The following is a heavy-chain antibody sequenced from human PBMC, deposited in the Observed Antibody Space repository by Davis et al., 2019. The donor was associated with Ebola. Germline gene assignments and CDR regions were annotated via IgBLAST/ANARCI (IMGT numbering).Heavy chain of an antibody. V-gene: IGHV3-48*02. CDR2: ISPSSSPI. CDR3: AKGYDFWSGGCMDV. D-gene: IGHD3-3*01. J-gene: IGHJ6*02. CDR1: GFTFSGFS. Sequence: GESLKISCAATGFTFSGFSMGWVRQAPGKGLEWVSFISPSSSPIYYADSVKGRFTISRDNAKNSLSLQMNSLRDEDTAVYYCAKGYDFWSGGCMDVWGQGTTVTVSS.